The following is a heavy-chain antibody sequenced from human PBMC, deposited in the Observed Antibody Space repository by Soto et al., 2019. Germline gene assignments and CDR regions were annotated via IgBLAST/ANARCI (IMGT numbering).Heavy chain of an antibody. Sequence: GASVKVSCKTSGYTFTSYAMHWVRQAPGQRPEWMGWINAGNGNTKYSQKFQGRVTITRDTSASTAYMELSSLRSEDTAVYYCARTSGYYFYDYWGQGTLVTVSS. V-gene: IGHV1-3*01. CDR1: GYTFTSYA. CDR3: ARTSGYYFYDY. J-gene: IGHJ4*02. D-gene: IGHD3-3*01. CDR2: INAGNGNT.